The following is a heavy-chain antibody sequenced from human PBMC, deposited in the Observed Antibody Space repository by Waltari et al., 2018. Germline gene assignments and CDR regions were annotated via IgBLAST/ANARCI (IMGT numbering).Heavy chain of an antibody. CDR1: GGSNLLSAYY. CDR2: MSYSWST. CDR3: ARQDYYYVKGYFDL. D-gene: IGHD3-22*01. Sequence: QLQLQASRPGLVTPSEPLSPTCVVSGGSNLLSAYYWCWFRQPPGKVLEFIGSMSYSWSTYYNPSLKSRVTISVDTSQNQFSLRLSSVTAADTAVYYCARQDYYYVKGYFDLWGRGTLVTVSS. J-gene: IGHJ2*01. V-gene: IGHV4-39*01.